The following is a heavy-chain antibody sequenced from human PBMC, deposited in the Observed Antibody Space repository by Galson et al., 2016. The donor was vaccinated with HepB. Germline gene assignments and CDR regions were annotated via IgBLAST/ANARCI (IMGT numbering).Heavy chain of an antibody. CDR1: GYTFTTYG. J-gene: IGHJ6*02. CDR2: ISAYNGNT. V-gene: IGHV1-18*01. D-gene: IGHD2-2*01. Sequence: SVKVSCKASGYTFTTYGISWVRQAPGQGLEWMGWISAYNGNTNYAQKLQGRVTMTTDTSTSTAYMELRSLRSDDTAVYYCARDPRKIRYQLLEIYYHYYASDVWGQGTTVTVSS. CDR3: ARDPRKIRYQLLEIYYHYYASDV.